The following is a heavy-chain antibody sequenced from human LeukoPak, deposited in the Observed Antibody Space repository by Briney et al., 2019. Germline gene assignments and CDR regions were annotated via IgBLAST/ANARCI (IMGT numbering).Heavy chain of an antibody. CDR1: GFTVSNIY. CDR3: ASGGYYDSSFDY. CDR2: IHSGGIT. D-gene: IGHD3-22*01. Sequence: GGSLRLSCAASGFTVSNIYMSWVRQAPGAGLEWVSIIHSGGITHYADSVKGRFTISRDNSKNTLYLQMNSLRAEDTAVYYCASGGYYDSSFDYWGQGTLVTVSS. J-gene: IGHJ4*02. V-gene: IGHV3-66*01.